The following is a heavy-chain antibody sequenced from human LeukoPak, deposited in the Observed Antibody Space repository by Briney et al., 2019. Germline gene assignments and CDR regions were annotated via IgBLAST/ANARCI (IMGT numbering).Heavy chain of an antibody. CDR1: GFTFSIHA. Sequence: GGSLRLSCSVSGFTFSIHAMHWVRQAPGKGLEYVSAISDNGVGTYYADSVKGRFTISRDNSRNTMWLQMSNLRVEDTAVYYCVIDPYYYDSSGYQGIWGQGTLVTVSS. J-gene: IGHJ4*02. CDR3: VIDPYYYDSSGYQGI. CDR2: ISDNGVGT. D-gene: IGHD3-22*01. V-gene: IGHV3-64D*06.